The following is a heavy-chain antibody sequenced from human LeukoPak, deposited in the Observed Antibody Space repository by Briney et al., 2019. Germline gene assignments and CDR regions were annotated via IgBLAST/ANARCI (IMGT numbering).Heavy chain of an antibody. CDR3: ARASRDGYNQNFDH. J-gene: IGHJ4*02. D-gene: IGHD5-24*01. CDR2: IYPGGSKT. Sequence: GESLKISCKGLGYDFSTYWNAWVRQRPGKGLEWMGIIYPGGSKTRYDPSFQGQVTISADRSTSTAYLQWSSLRASDTAMYYCARASRDGYNQNFDHWGQGTLVTVSS. CDR1: GYDFSTYW. V-gene: IGHV5-51*01.